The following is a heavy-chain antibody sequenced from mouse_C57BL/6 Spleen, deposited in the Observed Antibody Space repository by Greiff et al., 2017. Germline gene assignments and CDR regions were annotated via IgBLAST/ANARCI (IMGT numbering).Heavy chain of an antibody. CDR1: GFTFTTYA. J-gene: IGHJ2*01. V-gene: IGHV10-3*01. D-gene: IGHD3-2*02. CDR3: VRDQAGYFDY. CDR2: IRSKSSNYAT. Sequence: VQLKQSGGGLVQPKGSLKLSCAASGFTFTTYAMHWVRQAPGKGLEWVARIRSKSSNYATYYADSVKDRFTISRDDSQSMLYLQMNNLETEDSAMYDRVRDQAGYFDYWGQGTTLTVSS.